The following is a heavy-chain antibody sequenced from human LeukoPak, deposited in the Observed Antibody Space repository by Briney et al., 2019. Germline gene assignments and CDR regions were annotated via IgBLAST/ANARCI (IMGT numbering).Heavy chain of an antibody. J-gene: IGHJ4*02. V-gene: IGHV3-21*01. CDR1: GFTFSSYS. D-gene: IGHD6-13*01. CDR3: ARDRESSSWFDY. Sequence: GGSLRLSCAASGFTFSSYSMNWVRQAPGKGLEWVSSISSSSSYIYYADSVKGRFTISRDNAKNSLYLQMNSLRAEDTAVYYCARDRESSSWFDYWGQGTLVTVSS. CDR2: ISSSSSYI.